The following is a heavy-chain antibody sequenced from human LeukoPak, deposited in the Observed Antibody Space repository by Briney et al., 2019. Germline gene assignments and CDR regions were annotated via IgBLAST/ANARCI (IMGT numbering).Heavy chain of an antibody. D-gene: IGHD1-26*01. CDR3: ATSKYSGSY. V-gene: IGHV3-23*01. CDR1: GFTFSIYN. J-gene: IGHJ4*02. CDR2: ISGSGGRI. Sequence: GGSLRLSCAASGFTFSIYNMNWVRQAPGKGLEWVSAISGSGGRIYYGASVKGRFTISRDNSKNTLNLQMNSLRAEDTAVYYCATSKYSGSYWGQGTLVTVSS.